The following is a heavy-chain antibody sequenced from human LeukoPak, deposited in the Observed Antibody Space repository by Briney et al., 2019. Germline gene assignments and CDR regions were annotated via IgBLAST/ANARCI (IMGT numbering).Heavy chain of an antibody. Sequence: PGGSLRLSCAASGFTFSDYYMSWIRQAPGKGLEWVSYISSSSSYTNYADSVEGRFTISRDNAKNSLYLQMNSLRAEDTAVYYCARGRMRAGNDAFDIWGQGTMVTVSS. CDR3: ARGRMRAGNDAFDI. CDR1: GFTFSDYY. CDR2: ISSSSSYT. J-gene: IGHJ3*02. D-gene: IGHD1-14*01. V-gene: IGHV3-11*05.